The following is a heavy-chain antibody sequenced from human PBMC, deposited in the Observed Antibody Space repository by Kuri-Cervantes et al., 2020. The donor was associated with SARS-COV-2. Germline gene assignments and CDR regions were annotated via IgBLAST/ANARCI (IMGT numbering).Heavy chain of an antibody. CDR1: GFTFSSYW. D-gene: IGHD3-3*01. CDR2: INSDGSST. Sequence: GGSLRLSCAASGFTFSSYWMHWVRQAPGKGLVWVSRINSDGSSTSYADSVKGRFTISRDNAKNTLYLQMNSLRAEDTAVYYCARQMMSSITIFGVVITRNWFDPWGQGTLVTVSS. V-gene: IGHV3-74*01. J-gene: IGHJ5*02. CDR3: ARQMMSSITIFGVVITRNWFDP.